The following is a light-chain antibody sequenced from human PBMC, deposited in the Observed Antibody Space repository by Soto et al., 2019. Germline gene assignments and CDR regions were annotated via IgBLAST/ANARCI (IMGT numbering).Light chain of an antibody. J-gene: IGKJ1*01. Sequence: EIQMTQSPSTLSASVGDRVAITCRAGDNIVHWVAWYQQKPGTAPKHLIYKAANLADEVPSRFAGSGSGTDFTITITRLQPDDFATYYCQHYISFSRTFGQGTKVDIK. CDR2: KAA. CDR1: DNIVHW. V-gene: IGKV1-5*03. CDR3: QHYISFSRT.